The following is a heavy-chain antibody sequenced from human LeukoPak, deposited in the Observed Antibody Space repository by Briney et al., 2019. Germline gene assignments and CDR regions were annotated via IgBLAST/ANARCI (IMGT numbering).Heavy chain of an antibody. CDR1: GVSVSSSSYY. CDR2: IRYSGST. CDR3: ARGRRRFVDV. D-gene: IGHD3-3*01. Sequence: SETLSLTCTVSGVSVSSSSYYWGWIRQPPGKGLEWIGSIRYSGSTYYNPSLKSRVTISVDTSKNQFSLKLSSVTAADTAVYYCARGRRRFVDVWGKGTTVTVSS. J-gene: IGHJ6*04. V-gene: IGHV4-39*01.